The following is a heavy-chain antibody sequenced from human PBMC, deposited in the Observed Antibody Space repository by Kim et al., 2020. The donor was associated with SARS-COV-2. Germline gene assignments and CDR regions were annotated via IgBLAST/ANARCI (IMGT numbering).Heavy chain of an antibody. CDR1: GFTFSDYY. CDR2: ISSSGSTI. J-gene: IGHJ4*02. Sequence: GGSLRLSCAASGFTFSDYYMSWIRQAPGKGLEWVSYISSSGSTIYYADSVKGRFTISRDNAKNSLYLQMNSLRAEDTAVYYCARDFPGPYDSSGYYYPGFDYWGQGTLVTVSS. D-gene: IGHD3-22*01. V-gene: IGHV3-11*01. CDR3: ARDFPGPYDSSGYYYPGFDY.